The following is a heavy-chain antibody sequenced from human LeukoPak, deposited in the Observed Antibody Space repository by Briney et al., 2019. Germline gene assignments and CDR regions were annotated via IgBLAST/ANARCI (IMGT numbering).Heavy chain of an antibody. CDR2: ISGSGGDT. V-gene: IGHV3-23*01. Sequence: GGSLRLSCAASGFTFSSYAMSWVRQAPGKGLEWVSIISGSGGDTYYADSVKGRFTISRDNSKNTLYLQMNSLRAEDTAVYYCAKGAYCGGDCYSLIYYFDYWGQGTLVTVSS. CDR1: GFTFSSYA. D-gene: IGHD2-21*02. J-gene: IGHJ4*02. CDR3: AKGAYCGGDCYSLIYYFDY.